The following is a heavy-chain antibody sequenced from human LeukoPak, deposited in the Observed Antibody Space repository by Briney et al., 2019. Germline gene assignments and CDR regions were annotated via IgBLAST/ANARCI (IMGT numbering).Heavy chain of an antibody. CDR2: VNPNSGGT. CDR3: ARDRGFFTLIPNRNAFDI. J-gene: IGHJ3*02. V-gene: IGHV1-2*02. Sequence: GASVKVSCKASGYSFTGYYLHWVRQAPGQGLEWMGWVNPNSGGTNYAQKFQGRVTMTSDTSISTAYMEQSRLTSDDMAVYYCARDRGFFTLIPNRNAFDIWGQGTMVTVSS. CDR1: GYSFTGYY. D-gene: IGHD3-22*01.